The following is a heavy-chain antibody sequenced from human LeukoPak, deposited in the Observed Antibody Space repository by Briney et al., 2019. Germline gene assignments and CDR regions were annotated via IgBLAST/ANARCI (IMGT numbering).Heavy chain of an antibody. V-gene: IGHV4-61*02. D-gene: IGHD3-22*01. CDR1: GGSISSGSYY. CDR3: ARVQGTMMIPGAFDI. J-gene: IGHJ3*02. Sequence: SQTLSLTCTVSGGSISSGSYYWSWIRQPAGKGLEWIGRIYTSGSTNYNPSLKSRVTISVDKSKNQFSLKLSSVTAADTAVYYCARVQGTMMIPGAFDIWGQGTMVTVSS. CDR2: IYTSGST.